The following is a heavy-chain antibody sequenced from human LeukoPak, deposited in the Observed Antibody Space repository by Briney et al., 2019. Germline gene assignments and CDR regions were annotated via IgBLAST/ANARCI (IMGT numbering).Heavy chain of an antibody. J-gene: IGHJ4*02. CDR2: IWYDGSNK. Sequence: GRSLRLSCAASGFTFSSYGMHWVRQAPGKGLEWVAVIWYDGSNKYYADSVKGRFTISRDNSKNTLYLQMDSLRAEDTAVYYCARMAVAGFIDYWGQGTLVTVSS. CDR3: ARMAVAGFIDY. CDR1: GFTFSSYG. V-gene: IGHV3-33*01. D-gene: IGHD6-19*01.